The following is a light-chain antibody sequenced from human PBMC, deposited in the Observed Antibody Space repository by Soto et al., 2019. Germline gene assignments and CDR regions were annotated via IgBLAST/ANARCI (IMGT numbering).Light chain of an antibody. V-gene: IGKV3-20*01. CDR1: QSVSSTY. CDR2: GAS. J-gene: IGKJ1*01. CDR3: QQYGSLSTWT. Sequence: EIVLTQSPGTLSLSPGERATLSCRASQSVSSTYLAWYQHKPGQPPTLLIYGASSRITGIPDRFSGSGSGTDFTLTISRLEPEDFAVYYCQQYGSLSTWTFGQGTKVEIK.